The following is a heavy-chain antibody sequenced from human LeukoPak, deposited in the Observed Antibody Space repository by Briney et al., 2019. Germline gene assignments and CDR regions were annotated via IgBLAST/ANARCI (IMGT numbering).Heavy chain of an antibody. CDR3: AKADRRSDLPYYFDY. J-gene: IGHJ4*02. CDR1: GGSISNYY. CDR2: IYYSGST. V-gene: IGHV4-59*01. Sequence: SETLSLTCTVSGGSISNYYWSWIRQPPGKGLEWIGYIYYSGSTNYNPSPKSRVTMSVDTSKNQFSLKLSSVTAADTAVYYCAKADRRSDLPYYFDYWGQGTLVTVSS.